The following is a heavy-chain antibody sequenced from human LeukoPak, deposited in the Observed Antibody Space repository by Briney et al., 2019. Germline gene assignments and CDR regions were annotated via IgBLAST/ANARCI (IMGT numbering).Heavy chain of an antibody. J-gene: IGHJ4*02. CDR2: ISSSGSTI. CDR1: GFTFSSYE. CDR3: ARKDTAMADY. V-gene: IGHV3-48*03. D-gene: IGHD5-18*01. Sequence: SGGSLRLSCAASGFTFSSYEMNWVRQAPGKGLEWVSYISSSGSTIYYADSVKGRFTISRDDAKNSLYLQMNSLRAEDTAVYYCARKDTAMADYWGRGTLVTVSS.